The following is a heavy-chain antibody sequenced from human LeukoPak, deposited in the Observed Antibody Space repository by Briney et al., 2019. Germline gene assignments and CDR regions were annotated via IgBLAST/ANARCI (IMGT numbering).Heavy chain of an antibody. CDR1: GFTFSSYS. CDR3: VKVGCSSTSCPNRFDS. Sequence: NPGGSLRLSCAASGFTFSSYSMNWVRQAPGKGLEWVSSISSSSSYIYYAGSVKGRFTISRDNAKNSLYLQMNSLRAEDTAVYYCVKVGCSSTSCPNRFDSWGQGTLVTVSS. J-gene: IGHJ4*02. V-gene: IGHV3-21*01. D-gene: IGHD2-2*01. CDR2: ISSSSSYI.